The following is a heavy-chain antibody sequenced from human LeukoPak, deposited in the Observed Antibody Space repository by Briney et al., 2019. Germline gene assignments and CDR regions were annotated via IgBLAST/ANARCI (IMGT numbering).Heavy chain of an antibody. J-gene: IGHJ4*02. D-gene: IGHD1-26*01. CDR3: VRGSGAYYDH. CDR2: ISSTSTST. Sequence: GGSLRLSCAASGFTFSGYSMNWVRQAPGKGLEWLSSISSTSTSTYYADSVKGRFTISRDNSKNTLYLQMNSLRAEDTAVYHCVRGSGAYYDHWGQGTLVAVTS. CDR1: GFTFSGYS. V-gene: IGHV3-21*01.